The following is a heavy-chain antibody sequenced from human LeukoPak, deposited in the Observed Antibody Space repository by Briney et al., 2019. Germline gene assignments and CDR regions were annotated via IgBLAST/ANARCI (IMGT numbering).Heavy chain of an antibody. D-gene: IGHD1-1*01. Sequence: GGSLRLSCAASGFTFSSYSMNWVRQAPGKGLEWVSSISSSSYIYYADSVKGRFTISRDNAKNSLYLQMNSLRAEDTAVYYCARVRFNWNSSGGFDYWGQGTLVTVSS. CDR2: ISSSSYI. CDR3: ARVRFNWNSSGGFDY. J-gene: IGHJ4*02. V-gene: IGHV3-21*01. CDR1: GFTFSSYS.